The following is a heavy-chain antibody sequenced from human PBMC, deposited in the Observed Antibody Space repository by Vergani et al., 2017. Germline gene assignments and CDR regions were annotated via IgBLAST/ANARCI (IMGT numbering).Heavy chain of an antibody. V-gene: IGHV3-23*04. Sequence: EVQLVESGGDLVQPGGSLRLSCAASGFTFIMHAMSWVRQAPGKGLEWVSTLSASDRRTHYADSVKGRFTISRDIYKNTLFLHMNSLRPEETAIYYCVKEKIDLVSYFFDSWGHGILVTVSS. CDR1: GFTFIMHA. CDR3: VKEKIDLVSYFFDS. CDR2: LSASDRRT. D-gene: IGHD2/OR15-2a*01. J-gene: IGHJ4*01.